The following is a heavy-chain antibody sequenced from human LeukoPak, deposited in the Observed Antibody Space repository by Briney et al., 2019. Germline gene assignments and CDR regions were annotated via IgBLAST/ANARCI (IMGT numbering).Heavy chain of an antibody. D-gene: IGHD3-10*01. CDR1: GFTFSSYA. Sequence: GGSLRLSCAASGFTFSSYAMSWVRQALGKGLEWVSAISGSGGSTYYADSVKGRFTISRDNSKNTLYLQMNSLRAEDTAVYYCATSGSPWLAFDYWGQGTLVTVSS. J-gene: IGHJ4*02. V-gene: IGHV3-23*01. CDR3: ATSGSPWLAFDY. CDR2: ISGSGGST.